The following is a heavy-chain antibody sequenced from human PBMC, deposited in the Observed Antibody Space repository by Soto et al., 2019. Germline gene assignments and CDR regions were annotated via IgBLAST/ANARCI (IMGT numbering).Heavy chain of an antibody. CDR3: ARGIQYRYGMDV. J-gene: IGHJ6*02. Sequence: EVQVVESGGTLVQPEGSLRLSCAAAGFTFTNYWMHWVRQAPGKGLVWVSRINGDGCNAFYADSVKGRFTISRDNAKNTVYLQMNSLRAEDTAIYYCARGIQYRYGMDVWGQGTTVTVSS. D-gene: IGHD4-4*01. CDR2: INGDGCNA. CDR1: GFTFTNYW. V-gene: IGHV3-74*01.